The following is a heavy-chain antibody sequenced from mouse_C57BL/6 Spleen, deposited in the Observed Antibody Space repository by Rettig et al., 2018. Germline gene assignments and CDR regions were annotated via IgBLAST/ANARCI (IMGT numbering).Heavy chain of an antibody. CDR2: IDPSDSYT. V-gene: IGHV1-50*01. Sequence: GEIDPSDSYTNYNQKFKGKATLTVDTSSSTAYMQLSSLTSEDSAVYYCARIGYYLYYAMDYWGQGTSVTVSS. CDR3: ARIGYYLYYAMDY. D-gene: IGHD2-3*01. J-gene: IGHJ4*01.